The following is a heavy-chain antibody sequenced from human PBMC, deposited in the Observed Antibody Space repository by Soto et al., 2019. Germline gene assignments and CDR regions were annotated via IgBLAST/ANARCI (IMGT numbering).Heavy chain of an antibody. J-gene: IGHJ4*02. D-gene: IGHD6-19*01. V-gene: IGHV1-18*01. CDR1: GYTFTSYG. CDR2: ISAYNGNT. Sequence: QVQLVQSGAEVKKPGASVKVSCQASGYTFTSYGISWVRQAPGQGLEWMGWISAYNGNTNYAQKLQGRVTMTTDTSTSTAYMELRSLRSDDTAVYYCARVPRGEWLEYYFDCWGQGTLVTVSS. CDR3: ARVPRGEWLEYYFDC.